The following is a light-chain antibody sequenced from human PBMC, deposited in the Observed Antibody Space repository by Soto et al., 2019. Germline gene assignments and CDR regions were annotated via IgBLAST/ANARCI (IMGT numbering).Light chain of an antibody. CDR1: QFVSSN. V-gene: IGKV3-15*01. J-gene: IGKJ4*01. CDR2: GAS. CDR3: QQYNNWPPLT. Sequence: EIVMTQSPATLSVSPGEGATLSCRASQFVSSNLAWYQQKPGQAPRLLIYGASTRATGIPARFSGSGSGTEFPLTLSSLQSEDFAVYYCQQYNNWPPLTFGGGTKVEIK.